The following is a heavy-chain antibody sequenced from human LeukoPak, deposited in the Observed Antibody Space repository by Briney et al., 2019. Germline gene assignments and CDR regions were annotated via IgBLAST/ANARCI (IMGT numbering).Heavy chain of an antibody. CDR1: GFTFHNYA. CDR3: AKPPRNAISY. D-gene: IGHD1-1*01. CDR2: ISSSGDIT. Sequence: QPGGSLRLSCAASGFTFHNYAMSWVRQAPGKGLEWVSAISSSGDITFYADSVKGRFTISRDNSKNTLYLQMNSLRAEDTAVYYCAKPPRNAISYWGQGTLVTVSS. V-gene: IGHV3-23*01. J-gene: IGHJ4*02.